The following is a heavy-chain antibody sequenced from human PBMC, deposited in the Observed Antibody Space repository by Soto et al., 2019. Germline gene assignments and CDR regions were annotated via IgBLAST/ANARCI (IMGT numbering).Heavy chain of an antibody. D-gene: IGHD3-3*02. CDR1: CYRFTSYW. CDR2: IYPGASDT. J-gene: IGHJ4*02. V-gene: IGHV5-51*04. Sequence: GVSPKIPRKGPCYRFTSYWIGWVRQVTGKGLMWMGIIYPGASDTRYSPSFQGLATISADKPITTAYLQGSGLKASDTASDCCAILEAWKWRFDYWGQGTLVTVSS. CDR3: AILEAWKWRFDY.